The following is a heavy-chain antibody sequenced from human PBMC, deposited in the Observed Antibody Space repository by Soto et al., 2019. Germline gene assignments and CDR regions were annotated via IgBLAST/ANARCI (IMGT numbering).Heavy chain of an antibody. CDR3: VRDGIGWYGFDT. V-gene: IGHV3-20*04. J-gene: IGHJ5*02. D-gene: IGHD6-19*01. Sequence: SLRLSCSASGFIFSEYGMNWVRQVPGRGLEWVSGINHDGGSPGYAESVKGRFTISRDNDRKTLYLEMTSLKTEDTALYYCVRDGIGWYGFDTWGPGALVTVSS. CDR2: INHDGGSP. CDR1: GFIFSEYG.